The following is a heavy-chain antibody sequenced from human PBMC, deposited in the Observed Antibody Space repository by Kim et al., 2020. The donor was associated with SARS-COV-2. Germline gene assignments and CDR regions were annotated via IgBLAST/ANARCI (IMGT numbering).Heavy chain of an antibody. D-gene: IGHD4-17*01. V-gene: IGHV1-24*01. Sequence: YAQKFQGRVTMTEDTSTDTAYMELSSLRSEDTAVYYCAKSYGDPYLFDYWGQGTLVTVSS. CDR3: AKSYGDPYLFDY. J-gene: IGHJ4*02.